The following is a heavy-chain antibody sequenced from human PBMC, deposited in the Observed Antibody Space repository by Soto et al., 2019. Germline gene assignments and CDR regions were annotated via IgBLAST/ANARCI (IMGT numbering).Heavy chain of an antibody. CDR3: XXXXXXXIHVLMYDALEI. CDR1: GATLDTFINYG. D-gene: IGHD3-16*01. CDR2: IIPVFGAA. V-gene: IGHV1-69*12. Sequence: QVQLVQSGAEVKKPGSSVRVSCKASGATLDTFINYGITWVRQAPGQGLEWMGGIIPVFGAANHAQKFQGRVTISADESTRTVNMELSSLRSEDTAVXYCXXXXXXXIHVLMYDALEIWGQGTMVTVSS. J-gene: IGHJ3*02.